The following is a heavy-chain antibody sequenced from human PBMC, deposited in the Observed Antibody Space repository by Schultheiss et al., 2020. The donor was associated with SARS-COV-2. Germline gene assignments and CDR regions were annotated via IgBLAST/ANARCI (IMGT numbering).Heavy chain of an antibody. V-gene: IGHV4-34*11. CDR3: AKQSSASYQDV. J-gene: IGHJ4*02. D-gene: IGHD3-10*01. CDR2: VSYTGYT. CDR1: GGSFSGYY. Sequence: SETLSLTCAVYGGSFSGYYWNWIRQPPGKGLEWIGYVSYTGYTHYIPSLENRVAMSVDASKNQFSLRVTSVTAADTAVYYCAKQSSASYQDVWGPGTLVTVSS.